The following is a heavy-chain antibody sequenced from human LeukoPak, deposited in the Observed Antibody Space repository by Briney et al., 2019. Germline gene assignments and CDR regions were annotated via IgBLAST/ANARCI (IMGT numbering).Heavy chain of an antibody. V-gene: IGHV3-21*01. D-gene: IGHD5-12*01. J-gene: IGHJ3*02. CDR2: ISSSNSYI. Sequence: GGSLRLSCAASGFTFNTYAMNWVRQAPGKGLEWVSSISSSNSYIYYADSVKGRFTISRDNAKNSLYLQMNSLRAEDTAVYYCARDSKRWLPNPDAFDIWGQGTMVTVTS. CDR1: GFTFNTYA. CDR3: ARDSKRWLPNPDAFDI.